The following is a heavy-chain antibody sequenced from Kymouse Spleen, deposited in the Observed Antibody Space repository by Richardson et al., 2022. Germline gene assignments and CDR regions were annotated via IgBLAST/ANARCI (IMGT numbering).Heavy chain of an antibody. CDR3: ARGDCSSTSCYALQYPFDY. Sequence: QVQLVQSGAEVKKPGASVKVSCKASGYTFTSYAMHWVRQAPGQRLEWMGWINAGNGNTKYSQKFQGRVTITRDTSASTAYMELSSLRSEDTAVYYCARGDCSSTSCYALQYPFDYWGQGTLVTVSS. J-gene: IGHJ4*02. CDR2: INAGNGNT. D-gene: IGHD2-2*02. V-gene: IGHV1-3*01. CDR1: GYTFTSYA.